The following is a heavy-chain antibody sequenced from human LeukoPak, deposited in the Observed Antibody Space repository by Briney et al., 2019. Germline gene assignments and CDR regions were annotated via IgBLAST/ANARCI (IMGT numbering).Heavy chain of an antibody. CDR3: ARDRGYSYGYYFDY. D-gene: IGHD5-18*01. V-gene: IGHV3-53*01. CDR1: GFTVSSNY. J-gene: IGHJ4*02. Sequence: PGGSLRLSCAASGFTVSSNYMSSVRQAPGKGLEWVSVIYSGGSTYYADSVKGRFTISRDNSKNTLYLQMNSLRAEDTAVYYCARDRGYSYGYYFDYWGQGTLVTVSS. CDR2: IYSGGST.